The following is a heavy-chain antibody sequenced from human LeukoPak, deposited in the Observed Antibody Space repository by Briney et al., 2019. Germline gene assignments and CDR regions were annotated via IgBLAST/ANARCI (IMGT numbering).Heavy chain of an antibody. CDR1: GFSFSSYA. V-gene: IGHV3-30-3*01. J-gene: IGHJ4*02. CDR3: ARDYISGNDY. CDR2: ISYDGSNK. Sequence: GGSLRLSWAAAGFSFSSYAMHWVRQAPGKGLEWVAVISYDGSNKYYADSVKGRFTISRDNSKNTLYLQMNSLRAEDTAVYSCARDYISGNDYWGQGTLVTVSS. D-gene: IGHD6-25*01.